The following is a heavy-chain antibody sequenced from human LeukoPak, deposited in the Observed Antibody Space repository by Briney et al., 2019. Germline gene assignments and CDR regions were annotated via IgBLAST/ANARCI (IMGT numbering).Heavy chain of an antibody. CDR3: AREGIHYGVTVY. Sequence: ASVKVSCKASGYTFTSYGIRWVRQAPGQGLEWMGWISAYNGNTNYAQKHQGSVTMTTDTSTSTAYMELRSLRSDDTAVYYCAREGIHYGVTVYWGQGTLVTVSS. J-gene: IGHJ4*02. D-gene: IGHD4-17*01. CDR2: ISAYNGNT. V-gene: IGHV1-18*01. CDR1: GYTFTSYG.